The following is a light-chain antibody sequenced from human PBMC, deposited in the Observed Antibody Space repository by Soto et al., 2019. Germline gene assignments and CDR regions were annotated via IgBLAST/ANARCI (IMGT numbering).Light chain of an antibody. CDR1: SSDIGHYNY. Sequence: QSVLTQPASVSGSPGQSITISCTGTSSDIGHYNYVSWYQQHPGKVPKLIISEVRNRPSGVSDRFSGSKSGNSASLTISGLQTEDEADYYCSSYTTTSTKVFGSGTKVTVL. J-gene: IGLJ1*01. V-gene: IGLV2-14*01. CDR3: SSYTTTSTKV. CDR2: EVR.